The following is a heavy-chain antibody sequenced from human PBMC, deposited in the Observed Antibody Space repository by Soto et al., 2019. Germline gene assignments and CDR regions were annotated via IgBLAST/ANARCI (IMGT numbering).Heavy chain of an antibody. CDR2: IDPSDSYT. Sequence: HGESLKISCKGSGYSFTSYWISWVRQMPGKGLEWMGRIDPSDSYTNYSPSFQGHVTISADKSISTAYLQWSSLKASDTAMYYCARIRITIFGVVSPGMDVWGQGTTVTSP. V-gene: IGHV5-10-1*01. CDR1: GYSFTSYW. J-gene: IGHJ6*02. CDR3: ARIRITIFGVVSPGMDV. D-gene: IGHD3-3*01.